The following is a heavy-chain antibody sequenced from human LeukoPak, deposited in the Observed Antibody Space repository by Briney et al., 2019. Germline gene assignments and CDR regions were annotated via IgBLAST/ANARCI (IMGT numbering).Heavy chain of an antibody. CDR3: VKYHNSCYSV. V-gene: IGHV3-74*01. CDR2: VNSDGSGT. CDR1: GFTFSSYW. D-gene: IGHD2-15*01. J-gene: IGHJ4*02. Sequence: GGSLRLSCAASGFTFSSYWMHWVRQAPGKGLVWVSRVNSDGSGTSYADSVKGRFTISRDNSKNTLYLQMSSLRAEDTAVYYCVKYHNSCYSVWGQGTLVTVSS.